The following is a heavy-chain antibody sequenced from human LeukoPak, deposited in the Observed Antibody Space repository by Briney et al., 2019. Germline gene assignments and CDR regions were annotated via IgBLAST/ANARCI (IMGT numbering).Heavy chain of an antibody. Sequence: PGWSLSLSGAASGSTLGSYASGWVRPAPGKGRGWGAGIAYDVGNKYYADPVNGRFTISRDNSKNTPYLQMNSLRTEDTAVYYCARDSSPWYYYDRSGANGLDPWGQGTLVTVSS. CDR2: IAYDVGNK. D-gene: IGHD3-22*01. CDR1: GSTLGSYA. V-gene: IGHV3-30-3*01. J-gene: IGHJ5*02. CDR3: ARDSSPWYYYDRSGANGLDP.